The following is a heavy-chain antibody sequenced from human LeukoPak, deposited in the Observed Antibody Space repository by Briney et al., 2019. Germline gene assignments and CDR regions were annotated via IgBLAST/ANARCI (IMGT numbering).Heavy chain of an antibody. CDR3: ASRTAAGQYYFDY. J-gene: IGHJ4*02. Sequence: ASVKVSCKASGYTFTSYDINWVRQATGQGLEWMGWMNPNSGNTGYAQKFQGRVTMTRNTSISTAYMELSSLRSEDTAVYYCASRTAAGQYYFDYWGQGTLVTVSP. D-gene: IGHD6-13*01. CDR1: GYTFTSYD. CDR2: MNPNSGNT. V-gene: IGHV1-8*01.